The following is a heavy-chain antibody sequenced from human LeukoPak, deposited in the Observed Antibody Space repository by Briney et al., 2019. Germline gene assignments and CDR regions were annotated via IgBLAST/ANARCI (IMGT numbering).Heavy chain of an antibody. J-gene: IGHJ3*02. CDR2: IYTRGST. CDR1: GGSINNYY. Sequence: TSQTLSLTCTVSGGSINNYYWSWIWQRAAKGLEWIGGIYTRGSTNYNPPLKSRVTMSVDTSKNQFSLKLSSVTAADTAVYYCARGRYCSADICSGGDAFDIWGQGTMVSVSS. V-gene: IGHV4-4*07. CDR3: ARGRYCSADICSGGDAFDI. D-gene: IGHD2-15*01.